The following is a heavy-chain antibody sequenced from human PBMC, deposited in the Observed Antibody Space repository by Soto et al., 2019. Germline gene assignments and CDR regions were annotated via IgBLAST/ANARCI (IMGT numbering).Heavy chain of an antibody. D-gene: IGHD1-26*01. V-gene: IGHV4-59*01. CDR2: IYYSGST. CDR1: GGSISSYY. J-gene: IGHJ4*02. Sequence: QVQLQESGPGLVKPSETLSLTCTVSGGSISSYYWSWIRQPPGTGLEWIGYIYYSGSTNYNPSLKSRVTISVDTSKNQFSLKLTSVTAADTAVYYCARRYGGNFDYWGQGTLVTVSS. CDR3: ARRYGGNFDY.